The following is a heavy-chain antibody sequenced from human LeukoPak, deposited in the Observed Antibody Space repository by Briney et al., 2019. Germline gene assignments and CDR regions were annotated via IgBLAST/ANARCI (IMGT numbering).Heavy chain of an antibody. J-gene: IGHJ4*02. V-gene: IGHV1-2*02. D-gene: IGHD4-17*01. CDR3: AKLRRDDYGDFYYFGY. Sequence: ASVKVSCKASGYTFTGYYMHWVRQAPGQGLEWMGWINPNSGGTNYAQKFQGRVTMTRDTSISTAYMELSRLRSDDTAVYYCAKLRRDDYGDFYYFGYWGQGTLVTVSS. CDR1: GYTFTGYY. CDR2: INPNSGGT.